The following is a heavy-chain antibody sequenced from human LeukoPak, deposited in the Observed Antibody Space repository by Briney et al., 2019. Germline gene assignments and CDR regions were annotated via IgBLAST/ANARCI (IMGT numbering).Heavy chain of an antibody. CDR3: AKDNYDFWSGYYSDY. J-gene: IGHJ4*02. V-gene: IGHV3-23*01. Sequence: RPGGSLRLSCAASGFTFSSYAMSWVRQAPGKGLEWVSAISGSGGSTYYADSVKGRFTISRDNSKNTLYLQMNSLRAEDTAVYYCAKDNYDFWSGYYSDYWGQGTLVTVSS. CDR2: ISGSGGST. CDR1: GFTFSSYA. D-gene: IGHD3-3*01.